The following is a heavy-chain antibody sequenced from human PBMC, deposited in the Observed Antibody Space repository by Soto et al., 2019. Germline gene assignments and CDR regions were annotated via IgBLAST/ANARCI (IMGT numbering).Heavy chain of an antibody. CDR2: ISSSGTTV. V-gene: IGHV3-48*01. Sequence: PGGSLRLSCAASGFTFSSYSINWVRQAPGKGLEWVSYISSSGTTVYYADSVKGRFTISRDNAKNSLHLQMNSLRAEDTAVYYCARGRWLQLLGSYWGQGTLVTVSS. D-gene: IGHD5-12*01. CDR3: ARGRWLQLLGSY. J-gene: IGHJ4*02. CDR1: GFTFSSYS.